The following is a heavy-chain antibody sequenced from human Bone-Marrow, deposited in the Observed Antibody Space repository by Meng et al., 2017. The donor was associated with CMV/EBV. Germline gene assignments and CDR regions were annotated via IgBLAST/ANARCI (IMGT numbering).Heavy chain of an antibody. CDR2: IYSGGST. CDR3: ARDGTTSRWDYYYGMDV. D-gene: IGHD4-17*01. Sequence: SCAASGFTVSSNYMSWVRQAPGKGLEWVSVIYSGGSTYYADSVKGRFTISRDNSKNTLYLQMNSLRAEDTAVYYCARDGTTSRWDYYYGMDVWGQGTTVTVSS. V-gene: IGHV3-66*02. J-gene: IGHJ6*02. CDR1: GFTVSSNY.